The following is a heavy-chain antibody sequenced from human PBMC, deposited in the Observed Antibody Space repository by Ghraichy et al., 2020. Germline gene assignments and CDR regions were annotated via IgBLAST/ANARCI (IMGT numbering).Heavy chain of an antibody. Sequence: GESLNNSCAASGFTFSSYAMSWVRQAPGKGLEWVSAISGSGGSTYYADSVKGRFTISRDNSKNTLYLQMNSLRAEDTAVYYCARFWSGYSHFDYWGQGTLVTVSS. CDR1: GFTFSSYA. CDR2: ISGSGGST. D-gene: IGHD3-3*01. J-gene: IGHJ4*02. V-gene: IGHV3-23*01. CDR3: ARFWSGYSHFDY.